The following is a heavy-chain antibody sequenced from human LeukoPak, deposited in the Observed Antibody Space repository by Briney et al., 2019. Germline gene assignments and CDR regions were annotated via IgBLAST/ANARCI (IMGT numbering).Heavy chain of an antibody. CDR2: IVVGSGNT. J-gene: IGHJ6*02. CDR3: AALLSSGYSSSWYIRYYYYGMDV. Sequence: SVKVSCKASGFTFTSSAVQWVRQARGQRLEWIGWIVVGSGNTNYAQKFQERVTITRDMSTSTAYMELSSLRSEDTAVYYCAALLSSGYSSSWYIRYYYYGMDVWGQGTTVTVSS. D-gene: IGHD6-13*01. V-gene: IGHV1-58*01. CDR1: GFTFTSSA.